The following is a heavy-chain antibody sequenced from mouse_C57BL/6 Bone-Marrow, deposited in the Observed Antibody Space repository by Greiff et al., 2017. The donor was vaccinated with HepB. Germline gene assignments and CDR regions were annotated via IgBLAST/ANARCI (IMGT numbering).Heavy chain of an antibody. Sequence: QVQLKQPGAELVMPGASVKLSCKASGYTFTSYWMHWVKQRPGQGLEWIARIYPGSGNTYYNEKFKGKATLTAEKSSSTAYMQLSSLTSEDSAVYFCARRDGYFPFAYWGQGTLVTVSA. CDR1: GYTFTSYW. D-gene: IGHD2-3*01. V-gene: IGHV1-76*01. J-gene: IGHJ3*01. CDR3: ARRDGYFPFAY. CDR2: IYPGSGNT.